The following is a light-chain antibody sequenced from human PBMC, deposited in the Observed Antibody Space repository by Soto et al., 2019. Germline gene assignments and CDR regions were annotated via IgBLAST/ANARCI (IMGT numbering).Light chain of an antibody. CDR2: GAS. V-gene: IGKV3-20*01. CDR3: QRYGSSSYT. Sequence: VLTQSPGTLSLSPGERATLSCRASQIVSSTYLAWYQQKPGQAPRFLIYGASSRATGIPDRCRCSGSGTDFTLSISRLEPEDFAVYYCQRYGSSSYTFGQGTKLEIK. CDR1: QIVSSTY. J-gene: IGKJ2*01.